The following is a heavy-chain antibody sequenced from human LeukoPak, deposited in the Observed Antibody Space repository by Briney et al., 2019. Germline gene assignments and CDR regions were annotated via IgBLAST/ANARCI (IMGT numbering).Heavy chain of an antibody. CDR3: ARGGSSGYYYG. V-gene: IGHV4-4*07. CDR2: LYTSGST. CDR1: GGSISSYY. Sequence: SETLSLTCTVSGGSISSYYWSWIRQPAGKGLEWIGRLYTSGSTNYNPSLKSRITMSVDTSKNQFSLKLTSMTAADTAVYYCARGGSSGYYYGWGQGTLVTVSS. J-gene: IGHJ4*02. D-gene: IGHD3-22*01.